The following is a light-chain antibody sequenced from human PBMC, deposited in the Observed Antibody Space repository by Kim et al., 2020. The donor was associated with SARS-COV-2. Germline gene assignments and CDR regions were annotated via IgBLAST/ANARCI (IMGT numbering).Light chain of an antibody. V-gene: IGKV3-15*01. J-gene: IGKJ1*01. Sequence: SPGERATLACRASQSVSSNLAWYQQKPGQAPRLLIYGASTRATGVPARFSGNGSGTEFTLTISSLQSEDFAVYYCQQYNKWPPWTFGQGTKVDIK. CDR3: QQYNKWPPWT. CDR1: QSVSSN. CDR2: GAS.